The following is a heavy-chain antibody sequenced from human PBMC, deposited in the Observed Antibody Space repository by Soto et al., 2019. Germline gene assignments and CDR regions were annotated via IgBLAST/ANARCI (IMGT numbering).Heavy chain of an antibody. V-gene: IGHV3-15*01. D-gene: IGHD2-15*01. CDR3: TTGGYCSGGSCYPPYYYYYGMDV. CDR1: GFTFSNAW. Sequence: EVQLVESGGGLVQPGGSLRLSCAASGFTFSNAWMSWVRQAPGKGLEWVGRIKSKTDGGTTDYAAPVKGRFTISRDDSENTLYLQMNSLKNEDTAVYYCTTGGYCSGGSCYPPYYYYYGMDVWGQGTTVTVSS. J-gene: IGHJ6*02. CDR2: IKSKTDGGTT.